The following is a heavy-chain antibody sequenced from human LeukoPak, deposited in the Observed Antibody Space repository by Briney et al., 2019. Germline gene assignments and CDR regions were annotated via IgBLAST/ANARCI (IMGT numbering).Heavy chain of an antibody. CDR1: GGTFSSYA. D-gene: IGHD3-3*01. CDR3: ALDNCDFWSGYRIDY. CDR2: IIPIFGTA. Sequence: ASVKVSCKASGGTFSSYAISWVRQAPGQGLEWMGGIIPIFGTANYAQKFQGRVTITADESTSTAYMELSSLRSEDTAVYYCALDNCDFWSGYRIDYWGQGTLVTVSS. V-gene: IGHV1-69*01. J-gene: IGHJ4*02.